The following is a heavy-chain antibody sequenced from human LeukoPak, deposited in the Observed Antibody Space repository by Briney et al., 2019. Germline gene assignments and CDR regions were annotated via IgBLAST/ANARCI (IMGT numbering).Heavy chain of an antibody. CDR2: ISYDGSNK. J-gene: IGHJ4*02. CDR3: ASWQPTSDY. D-gene: IGHD1-1*01. V-gene: IGHV3-30*03. Sequence: GGSLRLSCAASGFTFSSYGMHWVRQAPGKGLEWVAVISYDGSNKYYADSVKGRFTISRDNSKNTLYLQMNSLRAEDTAVYYCASWQPTSDYWGQGTLVTVSS. CDR1: GFTFSSYG.